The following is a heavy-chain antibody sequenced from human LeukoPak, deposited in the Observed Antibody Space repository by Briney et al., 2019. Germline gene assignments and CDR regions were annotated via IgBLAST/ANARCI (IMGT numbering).Heavy chain of an antibody. CDR3: ARGVKARPASYYYYYMDV. Sequence: GGSLRLSCAASGFTFSSYAMHWVRQAPGKGLEWVAVISYDGSNKYYADSVKGRFTISRDNSKNTLYLQMNSLRAEDTAVYYCARGVKARPASYYYYYMDVWGKGTTVTVSS. D-gene: IGHD4-23*01. CDR1: GFTFSSYA. V-gene: IGHV3-30*01. CDR2: ISYDGSNK. J-gene: IGHJ6*03.